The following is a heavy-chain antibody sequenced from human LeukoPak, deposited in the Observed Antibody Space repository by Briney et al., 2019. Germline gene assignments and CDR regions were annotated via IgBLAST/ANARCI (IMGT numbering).Heavy chain of an antibody. CDR1: GYTFTSYG. J-gene: IGHJ6*02. D-gene: IGHD5-12*01. V-gene: IGHV1-18*01. CDR2: ISAYNGNT. Sequence: ASVKVSCKASGYTFTSYGISWVRQAPGQGLEWMGWISAYNGNTNYAQKLQGRVTMTTDTSTSTAYMELRSQRSDDTAVYYCARLGGRGYSGYDTRYYYYYGMDVWGQGTTVTVSS. CDR3: ARLGGRGYSGYDTRYYYYYGMDV.